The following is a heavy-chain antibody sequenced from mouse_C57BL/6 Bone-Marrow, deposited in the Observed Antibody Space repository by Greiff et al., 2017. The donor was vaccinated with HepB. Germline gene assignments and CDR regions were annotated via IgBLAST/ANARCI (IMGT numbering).Heavy chain of an antibody. Sequence: QVQLQQSGPGLVQPSQSLSITCTVSGFSLTSYGVHWVRQSPGKGLEWLGVIWRGGSTDYNAAFMSRLSITKDNSESQVFFKMNILPADDTAIYYCASSHGSSYDYAMDCWGQGTSVTVSS. V-gene: IGHV2-5*01. CDR3: ASSHGSSYDYAMDC. CDR1: GFSLTSYG. D-gene: IGHD1-1*01. CDR2: IWRGGST. J-gene: IGHJ4*01.